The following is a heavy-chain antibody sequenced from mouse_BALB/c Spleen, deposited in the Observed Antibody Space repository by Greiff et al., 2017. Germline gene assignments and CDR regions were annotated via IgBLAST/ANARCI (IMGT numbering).Heavy chain of an antibody. J-gene: IGHJ1*01. V-gene: IGHV5-6*01. CDR1: GFTFSSYG. CDR3: ARPSYYGSSWYFDV. D-gene: IGHD1-1*01. CDR2: ISSGGSYT. Sequence: EVKLMESGGDLVKPGGSLKLSCAASGFTFSSYGMSWVRQTPDKRLEWVATISSGGSYTYYPDSVKGRFTISRDNAKNTLYLQMSSLKSEDTAMYYCARPSYYGSSWYFDVWGAGTTVTVSS.